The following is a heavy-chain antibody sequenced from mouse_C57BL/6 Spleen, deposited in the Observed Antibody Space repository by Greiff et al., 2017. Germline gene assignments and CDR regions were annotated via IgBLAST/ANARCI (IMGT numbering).Heavy chain of an antibody. J-gene: IGHJ2*01. V-gene: IGHV14-2*01. CDR2: IDPEAGET. Sequence: VQLKESGAELVKPGASVKLSCTASGFNIKDYYMHWVKQRTEQGLEWIGRIDPEAGETKSAPEFPGKATITADTYSNTAYLQLSSLTSEDTAVYYCASDNTVALDYWGQGTTLTVSS. CDR1: GFNIKDYY. CDR3: ASDNTVALDY. D-gene: IGHD1-1*01.